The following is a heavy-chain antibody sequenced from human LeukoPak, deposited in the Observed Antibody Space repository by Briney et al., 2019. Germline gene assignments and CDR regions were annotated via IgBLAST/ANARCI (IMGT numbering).Heavy chain of an antibody. CDR1: GYTFTSYA. Sequence: GASVKVSCKASGYTFTSYAISWVRQAPGQGLEWMGGIIPIFGTANYAQKFQGRVTITADESTSTAYMELSSLRSEDTAVYYCARDRPLGVGEYGDAFDIWGQGTMVTVSS. D-gene: IGHD2-8*02. CDR2: IIPIFGTA. V-gene: IGHV1-69*13. J-gene: IGHJ3*02. CDR3: ARDRPLGVGEYGDAFDI.